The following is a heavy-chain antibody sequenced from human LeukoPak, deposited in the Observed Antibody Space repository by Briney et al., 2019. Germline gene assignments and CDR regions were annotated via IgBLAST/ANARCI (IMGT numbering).Heavy chain of an antibody. V-gene: IGHV3-30*18. D-gene: IGHD7-27*01. CDR2: ISYDGSNK. CDR1: GFTFSSYG. J-gene: IGHJ4*02. CDR3: AKDPGDLHYFDY. Sequence: GGSLRLSCAASGFTFSSYGMHWVRQAPGKGLEWVAVISYDGSNKYYADSVKGRFTISRDNSKNTLYLQMNSLRAEDTAVYYCAKDPGDLHYFDYWGQGTLVTVSS.